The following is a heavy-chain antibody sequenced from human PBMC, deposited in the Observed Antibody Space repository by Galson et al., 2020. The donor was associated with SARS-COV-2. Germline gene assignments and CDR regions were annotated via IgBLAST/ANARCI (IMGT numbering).Heavy chain of an antibody. Sequence: GESLKISCAASGFTFSSYSMNWVRRAPGKGLEWVSSISSSSSYIYYADSVKGRFTISRDNAKNSLYLQMNSLRAEDTAVYYCARGNYYYDSSGYLDYWGQGTLVTVSS. CDR2: ISSSSSYI. V-gene: IGHV3-21*01. CDR1: GFTFSSYS. J-gene: IGHJ4*02. D-gene: IGHD3-22*01. CDR3: ARGNYYYDSSGYLDY.